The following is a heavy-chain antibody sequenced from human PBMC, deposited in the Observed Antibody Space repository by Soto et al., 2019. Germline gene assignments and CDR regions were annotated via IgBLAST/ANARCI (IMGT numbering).Heavy chain of an antibody. CDR3: ARDYGDYSFFFDY. CDR2: IYHSGST. Sequence: PSETLSLTCAVSGGSISSGGYSWSWIRQPPGKGLEWIGYIYHSGSTYYNPSLESRATISVDHSKNQFFLTLRSVTAADTAVYYCARDYGDYSFFFDYWGQGALVTVSS. J-gene: IGHJ4*02. V-gene: IGHV4-30-2*01. D-gene: IGHD4-17*01. CDR1: GGSISSGGYS.